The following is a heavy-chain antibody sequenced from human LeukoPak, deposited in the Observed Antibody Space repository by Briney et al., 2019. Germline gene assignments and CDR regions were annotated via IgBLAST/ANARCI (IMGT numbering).Heavy chain of an antibody. D-gene: IGHD2-2*01. CDR1: GGSFSAYY. Sequence: SETLSLTCAVYGGSFSAYYWSWIRQPPGKGLEWIGEVNHGGGTNYNPSLKSRVTISVDTSKNQFSLKLSSVTAADTAVYYCAAQEYQLTYYYYGLDVWGQGTTVTVSS. J-gene: IGHJ6*02. CDR2: VNHGGGT. CDR3: AAQEYQLTYYYYGLDV. V-gene: IGHV4-34*01.